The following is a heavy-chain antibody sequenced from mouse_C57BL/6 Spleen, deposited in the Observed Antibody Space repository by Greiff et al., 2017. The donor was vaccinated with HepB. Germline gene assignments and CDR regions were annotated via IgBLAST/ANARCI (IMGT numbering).Heavy chain of an antibody. CDR1: GFTFSDYG. CDR3: ARKLRENNAMDY. Sequence: EVKVVESGGGLVKPGGSLKLSCAASGFTFSDYGMHWVRQAPEKGLEWVAYISSGSSTIYYADTVKGRFTISRDNAKNTLFLQMTSLRSEDTAMYYCARKLRENNAMDYWGQGTSVTVSS. J-gene: IGHJ4*01. D-gene: IGHD5-2*01. V-gene: IGHV5-17*01. CDR2: ISSGSSTI.